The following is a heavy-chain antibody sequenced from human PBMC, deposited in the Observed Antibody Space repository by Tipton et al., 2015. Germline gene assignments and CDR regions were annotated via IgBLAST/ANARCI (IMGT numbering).Heavy chain of an antibody. D-gene: IGHD6-13*01. J-gene: IGHJ5*02. CDR2: ILHRGTT. Sequence: TLSLTCTVSGASISSTSYYWGWIRQPPGKGLEWIGSILHRGTTYYNPSLRSRVSLSIDTSSNQFSLSLTSVTAADTALYYCARHVFIQGSWYQWFDPWGQGTLVTVS. V-gene: IGHV4-39*01. CDR3: ARHVFIQGSWYQWFDP. CDR1: GASISSTSYY.